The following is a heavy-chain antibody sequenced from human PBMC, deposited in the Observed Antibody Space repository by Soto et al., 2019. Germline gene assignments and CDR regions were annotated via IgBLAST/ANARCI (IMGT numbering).Heavy chain of an antibody. J-gene: IGHJ4*02. CDR2: IYYTGST. CDR1: GDSIRGYY. CDR3: ARHSSSSWSFFDS. V-gene: IGHV4-59*01. D-gene: IGHD6-13*01. Sequence: QVQLQESGPGLVKPSETLSLTCTVSGDSIRGYYWSWIRQPPGKGLEWIGYIYYTGSTNYNPSLKSRVPVSVDTSKNQFSLKLTSVTAADTAVYYCARHSSSSWSFFDSWGQGTLVTVSS.